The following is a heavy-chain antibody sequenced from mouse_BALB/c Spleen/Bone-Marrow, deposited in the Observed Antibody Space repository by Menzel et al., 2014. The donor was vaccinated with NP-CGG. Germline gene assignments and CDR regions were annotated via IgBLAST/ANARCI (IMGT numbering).Heavy chain of an antibody. CDR3: ASYRYGWYFDV. Sequence: VQLQQSGAELVKPGASVKLSCTASGFNIKDTYMHWVKQRPEQGLGWIGRIDPANGNTKYDPKFQGKATITADTSPNTAYLQLSSLTSEDTAVYYCASYRYGWYFDVWGAGTTVTVSS. CDR2: IDPANGNT. CDR1: GFNIKDTY. D-gene: IGHD2-14*01. J-gene: IGHJ1*01. V-gene: IGHV14-3*02.